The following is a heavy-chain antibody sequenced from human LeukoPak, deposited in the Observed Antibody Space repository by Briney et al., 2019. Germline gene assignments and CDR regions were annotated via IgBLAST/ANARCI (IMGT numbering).Heavy chain of an antibody. CDR1: GGSISSSSYY. J-gene: IGHJ5*02. V-gene: IGHV4-39*07. CDR3: ARESSRDCRTTNCYEVFDP. Sequence: SKTLSLTCTVSGGSISSSSYYWGWIRQAPGKGLEWIGSFEYGGSTYYNPSLKSRVTISVDTSKNQFSLKLSSVTAADTAVYYCARESSRDCRTTNCYEVFDPWGQGTLVTVSS. D-gene: IGHD2-2*01. CDR2: FEYGGST.